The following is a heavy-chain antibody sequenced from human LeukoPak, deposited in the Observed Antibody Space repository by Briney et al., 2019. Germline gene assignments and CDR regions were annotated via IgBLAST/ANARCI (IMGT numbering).Heavy chain of an antibody. Sequence: SETLSLTCTVSGGSISRYYWSWIRQPPGKGLEWIGYIYSAGSTNSNPSLKSRITISVDTSRNEFSLRLTSVTAADTAVYYCARHESAVGALFYWGQGSLVTVSS. CDR1: GGSISRYY. J-gene: IGHJ4*02. CDR2: IYSAGST. V-gene: IGHV4-59*08. D-gene: IGHD1-26*01. CDR3: ARHESAVGALFY.